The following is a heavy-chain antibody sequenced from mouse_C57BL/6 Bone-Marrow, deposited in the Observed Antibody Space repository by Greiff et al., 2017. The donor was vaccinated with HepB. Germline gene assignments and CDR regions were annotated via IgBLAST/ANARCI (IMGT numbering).Heavy chain of an antibody. Sequence: VKLQESGAELVRPGTSVKVSCKASGYAFTNYLIEWVKQRPGQGLEWIGVINPGSGGTNYNEKFKGKATLTADKSSSTAYMQLSSLTSEDSAVYFCASFYRGYFDVWGTGTTVTVSS. V-gene: IGHV1-54*01. CDR1: GYAFTNYL. J-gene: IGHJ1*03. CDR2: INPGSGGT. D-gene: IGHD2-1*01. CDR3: ASFYRGYFDV.